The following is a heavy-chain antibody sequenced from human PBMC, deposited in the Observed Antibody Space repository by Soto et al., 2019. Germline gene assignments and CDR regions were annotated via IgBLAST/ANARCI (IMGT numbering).Heavy chain of an antibody. D-gene: IGHD3-10*01. CDR2: TYYRSKWYN. J-gene: IGHJ6*03. V-gene: IGHV6-1*01. CDR1: GDSVSSNSAA. CDR3: ARGKVGSSKNYYYYYMDV. Sequence: TCAISGDSVSSNSAAWNWIRQSPSRGLEWLGRTYYRSKWYNDYAVSVKSRITINPDTSKNQFSLQLNSVTPEDTAVYYCARGKVGSSKNYYYYYMDVWGKGTTVTVSS.